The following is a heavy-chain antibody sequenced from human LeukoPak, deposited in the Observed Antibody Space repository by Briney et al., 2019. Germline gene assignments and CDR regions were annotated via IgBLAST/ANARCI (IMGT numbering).Heavy chain of an antibody. CDR2: ISASGLST. CDR3: AKGPRIVAPYYFDY. D-gene: IGHD6-13*01. V-gene: IGHV3-23*01. Sequence: GGSLRLSCVASGFTFSNYAMSWVRQAPGKGLEYVSPISASGLSTYYTDSVRGRFTNSRDNSKNTLYLQMNSLRAEDTAVYYCAKGPRIVAPYYFDYWGQGTLVTVSS. J-gene: IGHJ4*02. CDR1: GFTFSNYA.